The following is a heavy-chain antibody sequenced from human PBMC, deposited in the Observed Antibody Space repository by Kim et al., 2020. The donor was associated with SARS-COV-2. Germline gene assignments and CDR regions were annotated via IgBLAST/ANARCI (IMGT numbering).Heavy chain of an antibody. CDR1: GFTFSSYS. CDR3: ARSPPKYCSSTSCYEEFFRGYYYYGMDV. V-gene: IGHV3-21*01. CDR2: ISSSSSYI. D-gene: IGHD2-2*01. J-gene: IGHJ6*02. Sequence: GGSLRLSCAASGFTFSSYSMNWVRQAPGKGLEWVSSISSSSSYIYYADSVKGRFTISRDNAKNSLYLQMNSLRAEDTAVYYCARSPPKYCSSTSCYEEFFRGYYYYGMDVWGQGTTVTVFS.